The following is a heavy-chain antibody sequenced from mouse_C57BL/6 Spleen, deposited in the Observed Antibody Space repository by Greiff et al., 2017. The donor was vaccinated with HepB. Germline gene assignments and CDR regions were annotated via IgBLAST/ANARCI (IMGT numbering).Heavy chain of an antibody. V-gene: IGHV7-3*01. CDR1: GFTFTDYY. D-gene: IGHD1-1*01. CDR2: IRNKANGYTT. Sequence: EVQLVESGGGLVQPGGSLSLSCAASGFTFTDYYMSWVRQPPGKALEWLGFIRNKANGYTTEYSASVKGRFTISRDNSQSILYLQMNALRAEDSATYYCARWGNYGSSLFDYWGQGTTLTVSS. J-gene: IGHJ2*01. CDR3: ARWGNYGSSLFDY.